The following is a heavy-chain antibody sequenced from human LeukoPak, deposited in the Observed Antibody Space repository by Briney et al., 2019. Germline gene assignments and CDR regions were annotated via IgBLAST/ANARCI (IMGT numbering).Heavy chain of an antibody. J-gene: IGHJ6*02. CDR1: GFTFSSYA. Sequence: GGSLRLSCAASGFTFSSYAMSWVRQAPGKGLEWVSAISGSGGSTYYADSVKGRFTISRDNSKNTLYLQMNSLRAEDTAVYYCAKDKGGLWFGPTDVWGQGTTVTVPS. V-gene: IGHV3-23*01. D-gene: IGHD3-10*01. CDR3: AKDKGGLWFGPTDV. CDR2: ISGSGGST.